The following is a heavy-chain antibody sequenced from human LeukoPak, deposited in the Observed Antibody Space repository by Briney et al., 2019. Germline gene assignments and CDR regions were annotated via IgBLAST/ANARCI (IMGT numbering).Heavy chain of an antibody. V-gene: IGHV4-38-2*02. CDR3: ARAGGYYGSGSFLDY. Sequence: TPSETLSLTFTVSRYDINSVYYWGWIRQPPGKGLEWIGSIYHSGSTYYNASLKSRVTISMDTSGNKFSLNLTSVTAADTAVYYCARAGGYYGSGSFLDYWGQGLLVTVSS. D-gene: IGHD3-10*01. CDR2: IYHSGST. J-gene: IGHJ4*02. CDR1: RYDINSVYY.